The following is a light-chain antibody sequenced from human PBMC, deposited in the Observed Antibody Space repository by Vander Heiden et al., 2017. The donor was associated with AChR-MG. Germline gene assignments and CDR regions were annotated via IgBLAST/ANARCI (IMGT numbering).Light chain of an antibody. V-gene: IGLV1-47*01. Sequence: QSLLTQPPSASGTPGQRVTISCSGSSPNLGSNYVYWYQQRPGTAPKLLIYRNNLRPAGVPDRFSGSKSGTSAALAISGLRSDDEADYYCASWDDNLSAVIFGGRTKVTVL. CDR3: ASWDDNLSAVI. J-gene: IGLJ2*01. CDR1: SPNLGSNY. CDR2: RNN.